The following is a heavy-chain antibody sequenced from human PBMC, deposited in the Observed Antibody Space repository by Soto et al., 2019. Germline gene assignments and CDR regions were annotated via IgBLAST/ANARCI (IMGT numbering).Heavy chain of an antibody. CDR3: ARDVIGQDNYETISYYFDH. D-gene: IGHD3-16*01. Sequence: QVQLIQFGAEVKKPGASVKVSCRASGYTFTKFHIHWVRQAPGQGLEWMGMIDPSGGVTRDAQRFQGRITMTSDTWTSSVYMVLRGLTSEYTAVYYCARDVIGQDNYETISYYFDHWGPATLVTVSS. V-gene: IGHV1-46*01. CDR1: GYTFTKFH. CDR2: IDPSGGVT. J-gene: IGHJ4*02.